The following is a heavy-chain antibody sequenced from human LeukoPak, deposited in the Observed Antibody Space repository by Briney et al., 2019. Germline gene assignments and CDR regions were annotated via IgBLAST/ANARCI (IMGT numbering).Heavy chain of an antibody. V-gene: IGHV1-69*05. CDR2: IIPIFGTA. J-gene: IGHJ3*02. CDR3: AQGGYDAFDI. D-gene: IGHD3-16*01. Sequence: ASVKVSCKASGGTFISYAISWVRQAPGRGLEWMGRIIPIFGTANYAQKFQGRVTITTDESTSTAYMELSSLRSEDTAVYYCAQGGYDAFDIWGQGTMVTVSS. CDR1: GGTFISYA.